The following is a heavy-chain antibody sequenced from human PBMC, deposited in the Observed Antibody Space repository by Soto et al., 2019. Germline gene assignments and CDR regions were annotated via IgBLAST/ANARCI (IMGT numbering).Heavy chain of an antibody. CDR3: AREDYDSSGYYSSNYGMDV. CDR1: GFTFSSYG. D-gene: IGHD3-22*01. Sequence: GGSLRLSCAASGFTFSSYGMHWVRQAPGKGLEWVAVIWYDGSNKYYADSVKGRFTISRDNSKNTLYLQMNSLRAEDTAEYYCAREDYDSSGYYSSNYGMDVWGQGTTVTVSS. CDR2: IWYDGSNK. V-gene: IGHV3-33*01. J-gene: IGHJ6*02.